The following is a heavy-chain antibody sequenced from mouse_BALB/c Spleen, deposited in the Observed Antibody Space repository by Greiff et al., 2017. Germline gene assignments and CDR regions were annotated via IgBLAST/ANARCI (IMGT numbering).Heavy chain of an antibody. CDR1: GYTFTSYW. CDR2: INPSNGRT. Sequence: VQLQQPGAELVKPGASVKLSCKASGYTFTSYWMHWVKQRPGQGLEWIGEINPSNGRTNYNEKFKSKATLTVDKSSSTAYMQLSSLTSEDSAVYYCAREGLRLPHFDYWGQGTTLTVSS. D-gene: IGHD1-2*01. J-gene: IGHJ2*01. CDR3: AREGLRLPHFDY. V-gene: IGHV1S81*02.